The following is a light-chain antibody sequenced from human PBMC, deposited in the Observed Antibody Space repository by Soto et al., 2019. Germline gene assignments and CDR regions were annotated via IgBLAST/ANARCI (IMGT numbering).Light chain of an antibody. CDR1: SSDLASYNR. CDR3: CSYAGSYTFV. J-gene: IGLJ2*01. Sequence: QSALTQPPSVSGSPGQSVTISCTGTSSDLASYNRVSWYQRPPGTGPKLVIYEVSNRPSGIPDRFSGSKSGNTASLTISGLQAEDEADYYCCSYAGSYTFVFGGGTKLTVL. V-gene: IGLV2-18*02. CDR2: EVS.